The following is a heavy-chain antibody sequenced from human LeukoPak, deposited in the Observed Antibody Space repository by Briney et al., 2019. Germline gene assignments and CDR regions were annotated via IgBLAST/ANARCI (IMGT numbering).Heavy chain of an antibody. CDR2: IRYDGSNE. CDR3: ARDSDTMVRGVTYDAFDI. V-gene: IGHV3-30*02. J-gene: IGHJ3*02. CDR1: GFTFSSSG. Sequence: PGGSLRLSCAASGFTFSSSGMHWDRQAPGKGLEWVAFIRYDGSNEYYADSVKGRFTISRDNSKNTLYLQMNSLRPEDTAVYYCARDSDTMVRGVTYDAFDIWGQGTMVTVSS. D-gene: IGHD3-10*01.